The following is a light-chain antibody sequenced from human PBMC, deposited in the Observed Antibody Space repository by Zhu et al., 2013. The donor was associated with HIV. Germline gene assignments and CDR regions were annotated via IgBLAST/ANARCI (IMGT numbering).Light chain of an antibody. CDR2: GAP. V-gene: IGKV1-12*01. CDR1: QYISGW. CDR3: QQTKSYPFS. Sequence: DIQMTQSPSSVSASVGDRVIITCRASQYISGWLAWYQQKPGKAPKFLIYGAPSFQSGVPSRFVGSGSGTEFALTIYGLQAEDSATYYCQQTKSYPFSFGPGTKV. J-gene: IGKJ3*01.